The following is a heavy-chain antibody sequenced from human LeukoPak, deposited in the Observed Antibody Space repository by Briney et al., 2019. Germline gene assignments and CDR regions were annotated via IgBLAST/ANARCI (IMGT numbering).Heavy chain of an antibody. Sequence: ETLSLTCTVSGGSISSYYWSWIRQPAGKGLEWIGRIYTSGSTNYNPSLKSRVTMSVDTSKNQFSLKLSSVTAADTAVYYCARDITMVRGATKYNWFDPWGQGTLVTVSS. V-gene: IGHV4-4*07. CDR1: GGSISSYY. J-gene: IGHJ5*02. D-gene: IGHD3-10*01. CDR3: ARDITMVRGATKYNWFDP. CDR2: IYTSGST.